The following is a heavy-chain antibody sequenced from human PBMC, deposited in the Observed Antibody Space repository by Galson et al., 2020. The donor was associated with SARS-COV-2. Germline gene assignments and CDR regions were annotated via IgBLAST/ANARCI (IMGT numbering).Heavy chain of an antibody. J-gene: IGHJ6*02. V-gene: IGHV3-21*01. CDR2: ISSSSSYI. CDR1: GFTFSSHS. CDR3: ATIAAAGTLYYYYGMDV. D-gene: IGHD6-13*01. Sequence: GGSLRLSCAASGFTFSSHSMNWVRQAPGKGLEWVSSISSSSSYIYYADSVKGRFTISRDNAKNSLYLQMNSLRAEDTAVYYCATIAAAGTLYYYYGMDVWGQGTTVTVSS.